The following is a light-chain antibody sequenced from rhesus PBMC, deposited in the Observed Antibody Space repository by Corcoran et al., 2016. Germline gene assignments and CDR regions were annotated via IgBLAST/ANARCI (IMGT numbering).Light chain of an antibody. V-gene: IGKV1-74*01. CDR2: KAS. Sequence: DIQMTQSPSSLSASVGDRVTITCQASQAISNSLAWYQQKPGKVPNLLIYKASTLQSGVPSRFSGIGSGTDFTLTISSLQPGDVATYYCQHGYGTPYSFGQGTKVEIK. CDR1: QAISNS. CDR3: QHGYGTPYS. J-gene: IGKJ2*01.